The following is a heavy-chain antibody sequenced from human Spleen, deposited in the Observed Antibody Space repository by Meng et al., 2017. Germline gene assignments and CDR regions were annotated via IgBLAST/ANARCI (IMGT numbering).Heavy chain of an antibody. Sequence: EVQLLESGGGLVQPGGSLRLSCVAAGFTFSDYPMSWVRQAPGKGLEWVSTIAAADDTAYYADSVKGRFTISRDNSKNTLYLQMDSLRADDTAIFYCARLYSSSEGRHWGQGALVTSPQ. D-gene: IGHD6-6*01. CDR3: ARLYSSSEGRH. V-gene: IGHV3-23*01. CDR1: GFTFSDYP. J-gene: IGHJ4*02. CDR2: IAAADDTA.